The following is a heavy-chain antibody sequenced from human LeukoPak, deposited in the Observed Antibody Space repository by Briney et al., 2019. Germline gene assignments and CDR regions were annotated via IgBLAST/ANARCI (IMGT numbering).Heavy chain of an antibody. CDR1: GGSISSYY. Sequence: SETLSLTCTVSGGSISSYYWSLIRQPPGKGLEWIGRIYTSGSTNYNPSLKSRVTMSVDTSKNQFSLKLSSVTAADTAVYYCARDNSDYYDSSGPVDYWGQGTLVTVSS. J-gene: IGHJ4*02. CDR2: IYTSGST. CDR3: ARDNSDYYDSSGPVDY. D-gene: IGHD3-22*01. V-gene: IGHV4-4*07.